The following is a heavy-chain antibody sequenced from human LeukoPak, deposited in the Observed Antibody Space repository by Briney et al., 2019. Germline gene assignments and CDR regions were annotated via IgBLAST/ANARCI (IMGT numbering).Heavy chain of an antibody. CDR1: GFTLSSYS. Sequence: GGSLRLSCEASGFTLSSYSMSWVRQAPGKGLEWISYISSTANTIYYADSVKGRFTISRDNSKNTLYLQMNSLRAEDTAVYYCAKDHYYGSGSLDYWGQGTLVTVSS. CDR3: AKDHYYGSGSLDY. D-gene: IGHD3-10*01. CDR2: ISSTANTI. J-gene: IGHJ4*02. V-gene: IGHV3-48*01.